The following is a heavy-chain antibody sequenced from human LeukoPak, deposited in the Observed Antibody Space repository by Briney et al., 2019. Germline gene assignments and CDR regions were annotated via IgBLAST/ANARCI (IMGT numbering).Heavy chain of an antibody. CDR2: IYTSGST. CDR1: GGSISSGSYY. CDR3: ARLDRGAVAGVGIDY. V-gene: IGHV4-61*02. J-gene: IGHJ4*02. D-gene: IGHD6-19*01. Sequence: SETLSLTCTVSGGSISSGSYYWSWIRQPAGKGLEWIGRIYTSGSTNYNPSLKSRVTISVDTSKNQFSLKLSSVTAADRAVYYCARLDRGAVAGVGIDYWGQGTLVTVSS.